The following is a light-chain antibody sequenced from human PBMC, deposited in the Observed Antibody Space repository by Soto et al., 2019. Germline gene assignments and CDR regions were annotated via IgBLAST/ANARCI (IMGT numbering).Light chain of an antibody. CDR2: GAS. CDR3: QQYGSSPPMCT. CDR1: QSVSSSY. Sequence: EIVLTQSPGTLSLSPGERATLSCRASQSVSSSYLAWYQQKPGQAPRLLIYGASSRATGIPDRFSGSGSGTDFTLTISRLEPEDFAVYYCQQYGSSPPMCTFGQGTKVDIK. J-gene: IGKJ2*02. V-gene: IGKV3-20*01.